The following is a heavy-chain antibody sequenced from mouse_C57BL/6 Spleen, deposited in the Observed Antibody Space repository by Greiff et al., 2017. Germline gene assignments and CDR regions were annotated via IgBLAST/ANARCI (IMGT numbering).Heavy chain of an antibody. V-gene: IGHV14-2*01. J-gene: IGHJ2*01. CDR2: IDPEDGET. CDR1: GFNIKDYY. CDR3: ARGYFDY. Sequence: VHVKQSGAELVKPGASVKLSCTASGFNIKDYYMHWVKQRTEQGLEWIGRIDPEDGETKYAPNFQGKATITADTSSNTAYLQLSSLTSEDTAVYYCARGYFDYWGQGTTLTVSS.